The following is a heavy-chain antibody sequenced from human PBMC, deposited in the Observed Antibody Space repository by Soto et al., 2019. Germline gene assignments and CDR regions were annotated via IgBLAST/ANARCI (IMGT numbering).Heavy chain of an antibody. CDR2: ISPDNGNT. CDR3: GRGLGYSGYAGMDV. CDR1: GYTFTIYG. Sequence: QVQLVQSGGEVKRPGASVKVSCRASGYTFTIYGINWVRQAPGQGLEWMGWISPDNGNTNYAKKLQGRVPRTTDTATSPAHMQLRRQRSDDRAVDYCGRGLGYSGYAGMDVWGPGTTVTVSS. V-gene: IGHV1-18*01. J-gene: IGHJ6*02. D-gene: IGHD5-12*01.